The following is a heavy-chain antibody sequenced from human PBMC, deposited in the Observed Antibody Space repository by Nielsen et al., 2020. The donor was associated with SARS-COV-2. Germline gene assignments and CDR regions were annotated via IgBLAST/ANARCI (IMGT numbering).Heavy chain of an antibody. V-gene: IGHV4-31*03. CDR1: GGSISSGGYY. CDR3: ARDAGTGWDGVVMDV. CDR2: IYYSGST. D-gene: IGHD3-3*01. J-gene: IGHJ6*04. Sequence: SETLSLTCTVSGGSISSGGYYWSWIRQHPGKGLEWIGYIYYSGSTYYNPSLKSRVTISVDTSKNQFSLKLSSVTAADTAVYCARDAGTGWDGVVMDVWGKGTTVTVSS.